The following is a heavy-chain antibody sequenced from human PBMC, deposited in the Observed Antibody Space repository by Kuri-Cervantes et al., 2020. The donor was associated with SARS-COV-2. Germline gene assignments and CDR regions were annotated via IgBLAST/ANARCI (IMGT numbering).Heavy chain of an antibody. V-gene: IGHV4-38-2*02. CDR2: IYHSGST. D-gene: IGHD6-6*01. Sequence: GSLRLSCTVSGYSISSGYYWGWIRQPPGKGLEWIGSIYHSGSTYYNPSLKSRVIISVDTSKNQFSLKLSSVTAADTAVYYCARVARLVSYYFDYWGQGTLVTVSS. CDR3: ARVARLVSYYFDY. CDR1: GYSISSGYY. J-gene: IGHJ4*02.